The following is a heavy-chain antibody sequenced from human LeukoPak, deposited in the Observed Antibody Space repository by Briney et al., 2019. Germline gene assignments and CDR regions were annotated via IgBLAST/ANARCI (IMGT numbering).Heavy chain of an antibody. Sequence: GGSLRLSCAASGFTFSDYYMTWIRQAPGQGLEWISYVSGSDENKYYAGSVRGRFAISRDNAEKSLFLQMSNVRAEDTAVYYCARGGLGGHYIYYWGQGTLVSVSS. J-gene: IGHJ4*02. V-gene: IGHV3-11*01. CDR2: VSGSDENK. D-gene: IGHD3-16*01. CDR3: ARGGLGGHYIYY. CDR1: GFTFSDYY.